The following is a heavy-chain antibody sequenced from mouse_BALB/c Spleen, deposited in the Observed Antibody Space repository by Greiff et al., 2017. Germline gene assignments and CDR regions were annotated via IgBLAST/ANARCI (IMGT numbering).Heavy chain of an antibody. CDR1: GFTFSSFG. CDR3: VRHFFYGGDWVAY. CDR2: ISSGSSTI. J-gene: IGHJ3*01. Sequence: EVQRVESGGGLVQPGGSRKLSCAASGFTFSSFGMHWVRQAPEKGLEWVAYISSGSSTIYYADTVKGRFTISRDNPKNTLFLQMTSLRSEDTAMYYCVRHFFYGGDWVAYWGQGTLVTVSA. D-gene: IGHD2-13*01. V-gene: IGHV5-17*02.